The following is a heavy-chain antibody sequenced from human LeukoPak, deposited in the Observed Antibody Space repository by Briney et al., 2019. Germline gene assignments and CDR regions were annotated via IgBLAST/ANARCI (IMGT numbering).Heavy chain of an antibody. Sequence: GRSLRLSCAASGFTFSSYGMHWVRQAPGKGLEWVAVIWYDGSNKYYADSVKGRFTISRDNSKNTLYLQMNSLRAEDTAVYYCTRDLPRGGLPTGYFDPWGQGTLVTVSS. V-gene: IGHV3-33*01. CDR2: IWYDGSNK. J-gene: IGHJ5*02. D-gene: IGHD2-15*01. CDR3: TRDLPRGGLPTGYFDP. CDR1: GFTFSSYG.